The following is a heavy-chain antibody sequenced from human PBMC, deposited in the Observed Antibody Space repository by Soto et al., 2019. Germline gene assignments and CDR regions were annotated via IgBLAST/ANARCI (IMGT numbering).Heavy chain of an antibody. J-gene: IGHJ4*02. D-gene: IGHD6-13*01. Sequence: QVQLVQSGAEVKKPGSSVKVSCKASGGSFNNYAVTWVRQAPGQGLEWMGGIIPMSGTANYAQKFQGRVTITADKSTSTAYMELSSLRYDDTAVYYCASSYGTSWYGDYRGQGTLVTVSS. CDR3: ASSYGTSWYGDY. CDR1: GGSFNNYA. CDR2: IIPMSGTA. V-gene: IGHV1-69*06.